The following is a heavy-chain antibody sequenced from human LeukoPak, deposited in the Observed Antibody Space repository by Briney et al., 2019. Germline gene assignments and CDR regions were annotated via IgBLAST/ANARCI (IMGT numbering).Heavy chain of an antibody. CDR2: ISSSDSPI. CDR3: ARCEWHYYHYYMDV. Sequence: PGGSLRLSCAASGFTFGDYYMSWIRQAPGKGLEWVSYISSSDSPICYADSVKGRFTISRDNAKNSLFLQMNSLGAEDTAVYYCARCEWHYYHYYMDVWGKGTTVTVSS. CDR1: GFTFGDYY. V-gene: IGHV3-11*04. J-gene: IGHJ6*03. D-gene: IGHD3-3*01.